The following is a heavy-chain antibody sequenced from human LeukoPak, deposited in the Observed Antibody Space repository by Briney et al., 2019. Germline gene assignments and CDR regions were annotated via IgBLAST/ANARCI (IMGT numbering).Heavy chain of an antibody. CDR2: ISAYNVNT. CDR1: GYTFTSYG. Sequence: ASVKVSCKASGYTFTSYGISWVRQAPGQGVEGMGWISAYNVNTNYSQKLHGRVTIPTSTSTSTAYMELRSLRSDDTAVYYCARAPKTYYDILTGWFDCWGQGTLVTVSS. V-gene: IGHV1-18*01. CDR3: ARAPKTYYDILTGWFDC. J-gene: IGHJ4*02. D-gene: IGHD3-9*01.